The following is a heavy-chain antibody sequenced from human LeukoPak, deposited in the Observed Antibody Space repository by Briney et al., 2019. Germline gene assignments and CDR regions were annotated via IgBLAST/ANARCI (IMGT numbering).Heavy chain of an antibody. J-gene: IGHJ4*02. Sequence: SETLSLTCTVSGASISGYYWSWIRQPPGKGLEWIGYTHSTGSTNQNPSLKSRVTMSVDASKNQFSLKLTSVTAADTAVYYCARYHCPTDICDGFDYWGRGTLVTVSS. V-gene: IGHV4-59*01. CDR1: GASISGYY. D-gene: IGHD2-8*01. CDR2: THSTGST. CDR3: ARYHCPTDICDGFDY.